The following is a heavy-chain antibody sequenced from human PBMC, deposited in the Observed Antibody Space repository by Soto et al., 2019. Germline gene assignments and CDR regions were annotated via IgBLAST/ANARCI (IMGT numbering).Heavy chain of an antibody. D-gene: IGHD3-10*01. Sequence: GASLXISGAASGFTFSSYAMSWVRQAPGKGLEWVSAISGSGGSTYYADSVKGRFTISRDNSKNTLYLQMNSLRAEDTAVYYCAKYFGYYYGSGSSSGRGYFDYWGQGTLVNVSS. CDR1: GFTFSSYA. CDR3: AKYFGYYYGSGSSSGRGYFDY. J-gene: IGHJ4*02. V-gene: IGHV3-23*01. CDR2: ISGSGGST.